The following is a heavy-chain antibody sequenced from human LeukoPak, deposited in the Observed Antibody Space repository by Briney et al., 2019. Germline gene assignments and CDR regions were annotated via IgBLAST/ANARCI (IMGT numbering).Heavy chain of an antibody. V-gene: IGHV3-74*01. CDR1: GFTFSAYW. J-gene: IGHJ4*02. D-gene: IGHD3-10*01. CDR2: VKYDGSTT. CDR3: VKAGGGSGSYFDY. Sequence: GGSLRLSCAASGFTFSAYWMHWVRQAPGKGLVWVSRVKYDGSTTTYADSVKGRFTISRDNAKNILYLQMNSLRVEDTAVYYCVKAGGGSGSYFDYWGQGTLVTVSS.